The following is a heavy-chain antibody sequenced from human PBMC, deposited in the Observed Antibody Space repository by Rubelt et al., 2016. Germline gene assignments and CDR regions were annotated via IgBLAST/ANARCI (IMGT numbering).Heavy chain of an antibody. V-gene: IGHV4-34*11. CDR3: AREEGSSGYNI. J-gene: IGHJ3*02. Sequence: QVQLQQWGAGLLKPSETLSLTCAVYGGSFSGYYWSWIRQPPGKGLEWIGYIYYSGSTNYNPSLKSRVTISVATSKNQFSLKLSAVTAADTAVYYCAREEGSSGYNIWGQGTMVTVSS. CDR2: IYYSGST. D-gene: IGHD3-22*01. CDR1: GGSFSGYY.